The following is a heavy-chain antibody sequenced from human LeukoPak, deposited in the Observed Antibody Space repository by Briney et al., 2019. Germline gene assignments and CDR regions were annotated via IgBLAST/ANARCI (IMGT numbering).Heavy chain of an antibody. J-gene: IGHJ4*02. D-gene: IGHD4-17*01. V-gene: IGHV3-7*01. Sequence: GGSLRLSCAASGFTFSSYWMSWVRQAPGKGLEWVANIKQDGSEKYYVDSVKGRFTISRDNSKNTLYLQMNSLRAEDTAVYYCASVTVTTGGGMGYWGQGTLVTVSS. CDR1: GFTFSSYW. CDR2: IKQDGSEK. CDR3: ASVTVTTGGGMGY.